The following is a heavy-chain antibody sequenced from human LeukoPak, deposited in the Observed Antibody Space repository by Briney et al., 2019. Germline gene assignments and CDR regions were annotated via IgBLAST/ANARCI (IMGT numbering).Heavy chain of an antibody. D-gene: IGHD4-17*01. CDR2: IIPILGIA. CDR3: ARGGHQDDYGDYRAFDI. V-gene: IGHV1-69*04. Sequence: ASVKVSCKASGGTFSSYAISWVRQAPGQGLEWMGRIIPILGIANYAQKFQGRVTITADKSTSTAYMELSSLRSEDTAVYYCARGGHQDDYGDYRAFDIWGQGTMVTVSS. CDR1: GGTFSSYA. J-gene: IGHJ3*02.